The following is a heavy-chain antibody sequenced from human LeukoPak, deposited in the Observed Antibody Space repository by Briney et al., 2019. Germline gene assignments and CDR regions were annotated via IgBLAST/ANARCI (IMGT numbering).Heavy chain of an antibody. J-gene: IGHJ4*02. CDR1: GFTFDDSA. Sequence: GGSLRLSCAASGFTFDDSAMHWVRQAPGKGLEWVSGISWNRNTIAYADSVKGRFTISRDNAKNSLYLQMNSLRAEDTALYYCAKASKYTYGYGSFDYWGQGTLVTVSS. D-gene: IGHD5-18*01. CDR2: ISWNRNTI. V-gene: IGHV3-9*01. CDR3: AKASKYTYGYGSFDY.